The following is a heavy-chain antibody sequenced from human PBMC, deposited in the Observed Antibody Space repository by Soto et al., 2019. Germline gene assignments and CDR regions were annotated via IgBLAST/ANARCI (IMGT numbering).Heavy chain of an antibody. CDR2: ISYDGSNK. J-gene: IGHJ4*02. D-gene: IGHD1-26*01. CDR1: GFTFSSYG. Sequence: HPGGSLRLSCAASGFTFSSYGMHWVRQAPGKGLEWVAVISYDGSNKYYADSVKGRFTISRDNSKNTLYPQMNSLRAEDTAVYYCAKGFVGADFTALDYWGQGTLVTVSS. CDR3: AKGFVGADFTALDY. V-gene: IGHV3-30*18.